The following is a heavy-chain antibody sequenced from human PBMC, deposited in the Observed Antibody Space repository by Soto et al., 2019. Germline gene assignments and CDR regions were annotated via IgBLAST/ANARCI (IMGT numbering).Heavy chain of an antibody. J-gene: IGHJ4*02. CDR1: GFTFSDHY. V-gene: IGHV3-11*06. CDR2: ISARSTYT. CDR3: AMGDYGRY. Sequence: QVQLVESGGGLVKPGTSLRLSCAASGFTFSDHYMSWIRQAPGKGLEWLSHISARSTYTNYGASVKGRFSISRDNGKQTVYLQMNRLTVADTAIYYCAMGDYGRYWGPGTLVTVSS. D-gene: IGHD4-17*01.